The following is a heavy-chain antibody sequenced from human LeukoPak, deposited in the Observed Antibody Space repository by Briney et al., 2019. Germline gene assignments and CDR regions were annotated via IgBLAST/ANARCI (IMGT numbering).Heavy chain of an antibody. Sequence: PGRSLRLSCVGSGFSLDDYAMHWVRQVPGKGLDWVSSISWDSGSQAYADSVRGRFTISRDNAKNSLYLQMNSLRPEDTAFYYCIKDMGFDLLKDAFHVWGQGTLVTVSS. V-gene: IGHV3-9*01. CDR1: GFSLDDYA. CDR3: IKDMGFDLLKDAFHV. CDR2: ISWDSGSQ. J-gene: IGHJ3*01. D-gene: IGHD3-9*01.